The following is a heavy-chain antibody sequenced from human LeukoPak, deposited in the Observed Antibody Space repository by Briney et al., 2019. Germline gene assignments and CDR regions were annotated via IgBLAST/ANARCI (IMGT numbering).Heavy chain of an antibody. J-gene: IGHJ3*02. CDR1: GFTFSSYA. D-gene: IGHD4-23*01. CDR2: ISGSGGST. Sequence: PGGSLRLSCAAYGFTFSSYAMSWLRQAPGKGLEWVSAISGSGGSTYYEDSVKGRFTISRANSKNTLYLHMNSLRAEDTAVYYCARDLGYGGTDAFDIWGQGTLVTVSS. V-gene: IGHV3-23*01. CDR3: ARDLGYGGTDAFDI.